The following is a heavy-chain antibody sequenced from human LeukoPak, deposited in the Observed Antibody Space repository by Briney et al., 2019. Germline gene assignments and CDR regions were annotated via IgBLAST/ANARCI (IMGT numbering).Heavy chain of an antibody. CDR1: GFHFSNAW. V-gene: IGHV3-15*01. D-gene: IGHD4-23*01. J-gene: IGHJ4*02. CDR2: IKRKTDGGQT. CDR3: TPAIVGGPPANTDY. Sequence: GGSLRLFCAASGFHFSNAWMSWVRQAPGKGLEGGGRIKRKTDGGQTDYARSGKGGFTISRDDSKNTADHQKNSLQGEDTAVDCCTPAIVGGPPANTDYWRQGTLVTVSS.